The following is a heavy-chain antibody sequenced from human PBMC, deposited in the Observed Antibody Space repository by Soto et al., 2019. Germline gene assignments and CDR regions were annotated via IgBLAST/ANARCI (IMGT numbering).Heavy chain of an antibody. CDR1: GGSFSGYY. Sequence: QVQLQQWGAGLLKPSETLSLTCAVYGGSFSGYYWSWIRQPPGKGLEWIGEINHSGSTNYNPSLKSRVPISVEPSKNQFSLTLSSVTAADTAVYYCARGPLLAAAGTPFDYWGQGTLVTVSS. CDR3: ARGPLLAAAGTPFDY. J-gene: IGHJ4*02. D-gene: IGHD6-13*01. CDR2: INHSGST. V-gene: IGHV4-34*01.